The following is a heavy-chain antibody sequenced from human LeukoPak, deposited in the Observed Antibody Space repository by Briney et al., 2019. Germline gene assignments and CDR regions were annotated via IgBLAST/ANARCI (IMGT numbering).Heavy chain of an antibody. CDR2: IYPNSGAT. V-gene: IGHV1-2*02. CDR3: ARDGDAVMVDFDY. D-gene: IGHD5-18*01. J-gene: IGHJ4*02. Sequence: ASVMVSCKTSGYTFTDYYFYWLRQPPGQGLEWMAWIYPNSGATRYAQKFQGRITVTRDTSISTAYMELRTLTPDDTAVYYCARDGDAVMVDFDYWGQGTLVTVSS. CDR1: GYTFTDYY.